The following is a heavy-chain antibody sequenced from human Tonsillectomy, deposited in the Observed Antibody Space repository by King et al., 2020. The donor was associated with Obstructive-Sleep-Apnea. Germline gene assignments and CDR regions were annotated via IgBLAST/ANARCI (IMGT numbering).Heavy chain of an antibody. V-gene: IGHV7-4-1*02. CDR2: INTNTGDP. D-gene: IGHD3-10*01. CDR3: ARDSYGSGSYDSLYYYYGMDV. J-gene: IGHJ6*02. Sequence: VQLVESGGVVVQPGGSLRLSCATSGYTFSNYAMNWVRQAPGQGLEWMGWINTNTGDPTYAQGFTGRFVFSLDTSVSTAYLQISSLKAEDSAVYYCARDSYGSGSYDSLYYYYGMDVWGQGTTVTVSS. CDR1: GYTFSNYA.